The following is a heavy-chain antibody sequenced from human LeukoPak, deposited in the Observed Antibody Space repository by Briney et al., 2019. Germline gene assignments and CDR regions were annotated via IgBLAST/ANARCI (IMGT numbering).Heavy chain of an antibody. Sequence: SQTLSLTCTVSGGSISSGSYYWSWIRQPAGKGLEWIGRIYTSGTTNYNPSLKSRVTISVDTFKNQFSLKLSSVTAADTAVYYCASSPYSNSWYSDAFDIWGQGTMVTVSS. CDR1: GGSISSGSYY. D-gene: IGHD6-13*01. V-gene: IGHV4-61*02. CDR3: ASSPYSNSWYSDAFDI. CDR2: IYTSGTT. J-gene: IGHJ3*02.